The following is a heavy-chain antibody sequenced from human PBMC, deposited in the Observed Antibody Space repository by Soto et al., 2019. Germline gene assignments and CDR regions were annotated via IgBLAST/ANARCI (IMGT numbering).Heavy chain of an antibody. CDR3: ARDRSPYYYDSSGYPHY. CDR2: ISAYNGNT. D-gene: IGHD3-22*01. CDR1: GYTFTSYG. Sequence: ASVKVSCKASGYTFTSYGISWVRQAPGQGLEWMGWISAYNGNTNYAQNVQGRVTMTTDTSTSTAYMELRSLRSDDTAVYYCARDRSPYYYDSSGYPHYWGQGTLVTVSS. J-gene: IGHJ4*02. V-gene: IGHV1-18*01.